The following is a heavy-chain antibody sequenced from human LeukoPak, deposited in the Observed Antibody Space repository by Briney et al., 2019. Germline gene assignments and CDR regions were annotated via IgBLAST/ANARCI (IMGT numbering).Heavy chain of an antibody. CDR3: ARERGYSYGFPSRSYYYGMDV. CDR1: GYTFTSYY. D-gene: IGHD5-18*01. CDR2: INPSGGST. Sequence: ASVKVSCKASGYTFTSYYIHWVRQAPGQGLEWMGIINPSGGSTTYAQKFQGRVTMTRDTSTSTVYMELSSLRSEDTAVYYCARERGYSYGFPSRSYYYGMDVWGQGTTVTVSS. V-gene: IGHV1-46*01. J-gene: IGHJ6*02.